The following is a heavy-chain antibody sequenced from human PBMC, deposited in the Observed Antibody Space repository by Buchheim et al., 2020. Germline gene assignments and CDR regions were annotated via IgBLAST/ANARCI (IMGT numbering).Heavy chain of an antibody. J-gene: IGHJ4*02. Sequence: EVQLVESGGGLVKPGGSLRLSCAASGFTFSNAWMSWVRQAPGKGLEWVGRIKSKTDGGTTDYAAPVKGRFTISKDDSQIKVYLQMNSLKTEDTAVYYCTTDLKRQQLVENYWGQGTL. CDR3: TTDLKRQQLVENY. CDR2: IKSKTDGGTT. CDR1: GFTFSNAW. D-gene: IGHD6-13*01. V-gene: IGHV3-15*01.